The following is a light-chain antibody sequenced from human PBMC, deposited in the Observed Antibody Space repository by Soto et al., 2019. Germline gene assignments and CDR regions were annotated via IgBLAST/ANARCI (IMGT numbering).Light chain of an antibody. Sequence: QSVLTQPPSVSAAPGQKVTISCSGSSSNIGNNYVSWYQQLPGTAPKLLIYENNKRPSGIPDRFSGSKSGTSATLGITGLQTGDDADYYCGTWDSNLSAGIFGGGTKLTVL. J-gene: IGLJ2*01. CDR1: SSNIGNNY. CDR3: GTWDSNLSAGI. V-gene: IGLV1-51*02. CDR2: ENN.